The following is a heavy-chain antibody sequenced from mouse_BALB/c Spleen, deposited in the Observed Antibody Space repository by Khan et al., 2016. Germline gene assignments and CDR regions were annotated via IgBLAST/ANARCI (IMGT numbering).Heavy chain of an antibody. CDR1: GFIFSSYT. CDR2: ISSGGTYT. Sequence: EVELVESGGDLVKPGGSLKLSCAASGFIFSSYTMSWVRQTPEKRLEWVATISSGGTYTYYPDRVKGRFTIFRDNAKKTLHLQMSSLNSEDTAMYFCTNIYDGYYEFPYWGQGTLVTVSA. J-gene: IGHJ3*01. CDR3: TNIYDGYYEFPY. V-gene: IGHV5-6-4*01. D-gene: IGHD2-3*01.